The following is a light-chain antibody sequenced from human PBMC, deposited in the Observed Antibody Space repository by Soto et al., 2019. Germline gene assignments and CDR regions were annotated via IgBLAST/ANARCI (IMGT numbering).Light chain of an antibody. CDR1: QDISNY. J-gene: IGKJ3*01. V-gene: IGKV1-33*01. Sequence: DIQMTQSPSSLSASVGDRVTITCQASQDISNYLNWYQQKPGKAPKLLIYAASNLETGVPSRFSGSGSGTDFTFTISSLQPEDIATYYCQQYDNLLCTFGPGTKVDIK. CDR2: AAS. CDR3: QQYDNLLCT.